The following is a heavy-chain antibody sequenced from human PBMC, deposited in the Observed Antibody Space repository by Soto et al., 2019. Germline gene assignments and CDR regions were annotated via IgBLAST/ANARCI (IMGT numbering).Heavy chain of an antibody. CDR2: STPFNGNT. V-gene: IGHV1-45*02. CDR3: AVTLAGTHAPNGMDV. J-gene: IGHJ6*02. Sequence: QMQLVQSGAEVKKPGSSVKVSCKASGYTFTYRYLHWVRQAPGQALEWMGWSTPFNGNTNYAQKFQDRVTSTRDRSMITGYMELSSLRSDDTAIYYCAVTLAGTHAPNGMDVWGQGTTVTVSS. CDR1: GYTFTYRY. D-gene: IGHD3-10*01.